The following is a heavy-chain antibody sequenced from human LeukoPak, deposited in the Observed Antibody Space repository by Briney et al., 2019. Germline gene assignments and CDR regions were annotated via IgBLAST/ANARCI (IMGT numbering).Heavy chain of an antibody. CDR2: ISGSGGST. J-gene: IGHJ4*02. CDR3: AKDGEVDYGDSFDY. D-gene: IGHD4-17*01. Sequence: GGSLRLSCAASGFTFSSYGMSWVRQAPGKGLEWVSAISGSGGSTYYADSVKGRFTISRDNSENTLYLQMNSLRAEDTAVYYCAKDGEVDYGDSFDYWGQGTLVTVSS. V-gene: IGHV3-23*01. CDR1: GFTFSSYG.